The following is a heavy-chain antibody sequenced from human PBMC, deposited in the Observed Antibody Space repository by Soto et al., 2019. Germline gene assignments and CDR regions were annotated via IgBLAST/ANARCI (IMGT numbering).Heavy chain of an antibody. J-gene: IGHJ4*02. CDR2: INPNSGGT. CDR1: GYTFTGYH. CDR3: ARTEQQLVIDY. Sequence: GASVKVSCKASGYTFTGYHMHWVRQAPGQGLEWMGWINPNSGGTNYAQKFQGRVTMTRDTSTSTVYMELSSLRSEDTAVYYCARTEQQLVIDYWGQGTLVTVSS. V-gene: IGHV1-2*02. D-gene: IGHD6-13*01.